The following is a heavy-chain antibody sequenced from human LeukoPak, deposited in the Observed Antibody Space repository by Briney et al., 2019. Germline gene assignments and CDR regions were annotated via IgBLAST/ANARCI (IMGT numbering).Heavy chain of an antibody. CDR3: AKGRDFHWFGELSSGLYGMDV. Sequence: GGSLRLSCAASGFTFSSYAMSWVRQAPGKGLEWVSAISGSGGSTYYGDSVKGRFTMSRDNSKNTVYLQMNSLRAEDTAVYYCAKGRDFHWFGELSSGLYGMDVWGQGTTVTVSS. V-gene: IGHV3-23*01. CDR1: GFTFSSYA. CDR2: ISGSGGST. J-gene: IGHJ6*02. D-gene: IGHD3-10*01.